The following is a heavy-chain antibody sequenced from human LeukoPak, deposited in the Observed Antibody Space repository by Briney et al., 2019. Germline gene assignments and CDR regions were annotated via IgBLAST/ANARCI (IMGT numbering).Heavy chain of an antibody. CDR3: AREVFMVRGVIRGYGNWFDP. Sequence: ASVKVSCKASGYTFTSYAMHWVRQAPGQRLEWTGWINAGNGNTKYSQKFQGRVTITRDTSASTAYMELSSLRSEDTAVYYCAREVFMVRGVIRGYGNWFDPWGQGTLVTVSS. D-gene: IGHD3-10*01. V-gene: IGHV1-3*01. J-gene: IGHJ5*02. CDR1: GYTFTSYA. CDR2: INAGNGNT.